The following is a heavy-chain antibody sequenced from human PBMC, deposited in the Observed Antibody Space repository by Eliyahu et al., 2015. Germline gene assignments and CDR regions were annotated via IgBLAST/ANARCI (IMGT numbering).Heavy chain of an antibody. CDR3: ATTEQWVGNWFDP. V-gene: IGHV4-61*02. D-gene: IGHD1/OR15-1a*01. CDR1: GDXXSSGNYY. Sequence: QVQLQESGPGLVKPSQTLSLPCTVSGDXXSSGNYYCSWIRQSAGKGLEWIGRIFVTGTTNYNPSLKSRVTMSVDTSRNQFSLRLNSVTAADTAVYYCATTEQWVGNWFDPWGQGILVTVSA. CDR2: IFVTGTT. J-gene: IGHJ5*02.